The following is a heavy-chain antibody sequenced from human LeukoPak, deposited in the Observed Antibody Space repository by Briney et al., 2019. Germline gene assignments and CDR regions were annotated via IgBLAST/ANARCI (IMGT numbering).Heavy chain of an antibody. J-gene: IGHJ4*02. Sequence: SETLCLTCTVSGGSISSYYWSWIRQPPGKGLEWIGYIYYSGSTNYNPSLKSRVTISVDTSKNQFSLKLSSVTAADTAVYYCARIYGSGSLDWGQGTLVTVSS. CDR2: IYYSGST. CDR1: GGSISSYY. V-gene: IGHV4-59*01. CDR3: ARIYGSGSLD. D-gene: IGHD3-10*01.